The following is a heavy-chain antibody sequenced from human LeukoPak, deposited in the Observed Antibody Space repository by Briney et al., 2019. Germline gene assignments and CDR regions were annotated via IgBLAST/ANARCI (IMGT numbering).Heavy chain of an antibody. J-gene: IGHJ5*02. CDR1: GYTFTGYY. CDR2: INPNSGGT. CDR3: ARGFIDILTGYYRHNWFDP. Sequence: ASVKVSCKASGYTFTGYYMHWVRQAPGQGLEWMGWINPNSGGTNYAQKFQGRVTMTRDTSISTAYMELSRLRSDDTAMYYCARGFIDILTGYYRHNWFDPWGQGTLVTVSS. D-gene: IGHD3-9*01. V-gene: IGHV1-2*02.